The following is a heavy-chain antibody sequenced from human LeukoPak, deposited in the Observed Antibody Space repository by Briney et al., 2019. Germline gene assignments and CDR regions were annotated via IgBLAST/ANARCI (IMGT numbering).Heavy chain of an antibody. CDR3: ARVVNFIGTRCYWFDP. Sequence: GESPKICCKGPGYRFTSYWIGWVRQIPGKGLEGMGIIYPGDSAIRYSPCFEGPVTSSADKSISTAYLQWRSLKASATAMDYCARVVNFIGTRCYWFDPWGQGTLVTVSS. CDR1: GYRFTSYW. J-gene: IGHJ5*02. V-gene: IGHV5-51*01. D-gene: IGHD2-2*01. CDR2: IYPGDSAI.